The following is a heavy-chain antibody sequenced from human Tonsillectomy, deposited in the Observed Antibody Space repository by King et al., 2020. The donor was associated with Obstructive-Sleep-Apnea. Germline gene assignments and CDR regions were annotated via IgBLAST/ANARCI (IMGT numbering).Heavy chain of an antibody. CDR1: GYTFTNYD. CDR3: ARGQGKVLYDSSDY. Sequence: VQLVESGAEVEKPGASVKVSCKASGYTFTNYDINWVRQATGQGLEWMGWMNPNSGNTGYAQKFQGRVTMTRNTCINTAYMELSSLRSEDTAVYYGARGQGKVLYDSSDYWGQGTLVTVSS. D-gene: IGHD3-22*01. CDR2: MNPNSGNT. J-gene: IGHJ4*02. V-gene: IGHV1-8*01.